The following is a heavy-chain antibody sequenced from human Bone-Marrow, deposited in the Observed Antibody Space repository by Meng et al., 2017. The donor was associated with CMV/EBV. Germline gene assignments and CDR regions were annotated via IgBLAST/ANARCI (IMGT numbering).Heavy chain of an antibody. J-gene: IGHJ4*02. CDR3: AKGDGSGTLFGY. V-gene: IGHV3-30*02. Sequence: GGSLRLPCAASGFTFSSYGMHWLRQAPGKGLEWVAFIRYDGSNKYYADSVKGRFTISRDNSKNTLYLQMNSLRAEDTAVYYCAKGDGSGTLFGYWVQGTLVTVPS. CDR2: IRYDGSNK. D-gene: IGHD3-10*01. CDR1: GFTFSSYG.